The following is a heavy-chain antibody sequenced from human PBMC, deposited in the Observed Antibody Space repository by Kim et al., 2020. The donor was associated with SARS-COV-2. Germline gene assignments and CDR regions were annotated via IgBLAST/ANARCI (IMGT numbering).Heavy chain of an antibody. CDR2: IYSGGRT. CDR3: ARDRSSHYYNWLDP. Sequence: GGSLRLSCAASGFTVSSNYMSWVRQAPGKGLEWVAIIYSGGRTYYADSVKGRFTISRDNTKNTVYLQMNSLRAEDTAVYYCARDRSSHYYNWLDPWGQGT. V-gene: IGHV3-66*01. CDR1: GFTVSSNY. D-gene: IGHD2-15*01. J-gene: IGHJ5*02.